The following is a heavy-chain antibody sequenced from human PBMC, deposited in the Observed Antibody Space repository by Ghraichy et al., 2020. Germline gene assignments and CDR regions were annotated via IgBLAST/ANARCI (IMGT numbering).Heavy chain of an antibody. J-gene: IGHJ4*02. Sequence: GGSLRLSCAASGFTFSSYWMHWVRQAPGKGLVWVSLINSDGSSTSYADSVKGRFTISRDNAKNTLYLQMNSLRAEDTAVYYCAREVYGGNSGLVDYWGQGTLVTVSS. CDR3: AREVYGGNSGLVDY. CDR1: GFTFSSYW. D-gene: IGHD4-23*01. CDR2: INSDGSST. V-gene: IGHV3-74*01.